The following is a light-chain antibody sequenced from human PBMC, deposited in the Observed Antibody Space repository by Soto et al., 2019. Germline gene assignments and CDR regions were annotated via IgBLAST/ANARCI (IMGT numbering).Light chain of an antibody. V-gene: IGLV2-14*01. J-gene: IGLJ1*01. CDR1: SSDVGGYNY. CDR3: SSFPRRFPFV. CDR2: EVT. Sequence: QSALTQPASVSGSPGQSITISCTGTSSDVGGYNYVSWYQQHPGKAPKLLIYEVTNRPSGVSNRFSGSKSGNTASLTISGLQAEDEADYYCSSFPRRFPFVSGTRTKVTV.